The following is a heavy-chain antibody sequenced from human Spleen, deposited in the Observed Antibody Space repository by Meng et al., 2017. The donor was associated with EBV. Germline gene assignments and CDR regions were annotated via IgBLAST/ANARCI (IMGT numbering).Heavy chain of an antibody. Sequence: QGSAPRRVKPSGTLSLSCGVSVGSIFDKWWTWVRSSPGKGLEWIGEVYPSGTAANYNPSLRSRVTLSVDAAKNQFSLRLSSVTAADTAVYYCARRERYSYDILHDNYFEYWGPGSLVTVSS. D-gene: IGHD3-22*01. CDR3: ARRERYSYDILHDNYFEY. V-gene: IGHV4-4*02. J-gene: IGHJ4*02. CDR2: VYPSGTA. CDR1: VGSIFDKW.